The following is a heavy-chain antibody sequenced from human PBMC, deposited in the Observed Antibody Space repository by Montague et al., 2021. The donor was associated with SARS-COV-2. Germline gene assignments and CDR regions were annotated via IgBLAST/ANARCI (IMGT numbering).Heavy chain of an antibody. D-gene: IGHD3-9*01. Sequence: VKPTQTLTLTCTLSGFSLSTSGMRASRIRQPPGKALEWLARIDWDDDKFYSTSLKTRLTISKDTSKNQVVLTMTNMDPVDTATYYCARSYYDILTNYYDAFDIWGQGTMVTVSS. J-gene: IGHJ3*02. CDR1: GFSLSTSGMR. V-gene: IGHV2-70*04. CDR2: IDWDDDK. CDR3: ARSYYDILTNYYDAFDI.